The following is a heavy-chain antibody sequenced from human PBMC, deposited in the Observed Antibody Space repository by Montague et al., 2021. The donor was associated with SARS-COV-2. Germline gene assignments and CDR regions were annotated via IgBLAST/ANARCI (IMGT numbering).Heavy chain of an antibody. CDR3: ARVRFFDWPPHYYMDV. Sequence: SETLSLTCAVYGGSFSVYYWSWICKPPGKGLEWIGEINHSGSTNYNPSLKSRVTISVDTSKNQVSLKLSSVTAADTAVHYCARVRFFDWPPHYYMDVWGKGTTVTVSS. J-gene: IGHJ6*03. V-gene: IGHV4-34*01. CDR1: GGSFSVYY. D-gene: IGHD3-9*01. CDR2: INHSGST.